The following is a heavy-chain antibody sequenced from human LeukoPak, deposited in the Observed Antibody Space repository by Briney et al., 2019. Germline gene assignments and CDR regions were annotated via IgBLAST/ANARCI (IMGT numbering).Heavy chain of an antibody. V-gene: IGHV1-69*13. CDR2: IIPIFGTA. CDR3: ARDLVVGIAAAGTY. D-gene: IGHD6-13*01. CDR1: GGTFSSYA. Sequence: SVKVSCTASGGTFSSYAISWVRQAPGQGLEWMGGIIPIFGTANYAQKFQGRVTITADESTSTAYMELSSLRSEDTAVYYCARDLVVGIAAAGTYWGQGTLVTVSS. J-gene: IGHJ4*02.